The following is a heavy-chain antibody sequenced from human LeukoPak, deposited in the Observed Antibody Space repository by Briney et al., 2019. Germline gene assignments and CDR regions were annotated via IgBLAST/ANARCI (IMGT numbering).Heavy chain of an antibody. CDR2: IYPGNSDT. Sequence: GESLKISCKGSGYSFTNYWIGWVRQMPEKGLECLGIIYPGNSDTKYSPSFQGQVTISADKSITTVYLQWSSLKASDTAMYYCARLGGTGWYENAFDIWGQGTMVTVSS. V-gene: IGHV5-51*01. D-gene: IGHD6-19*01. CDR3: ARLGGTGWYENAFDI. CDR1: GYSFTNYW. J-gene: IGHJ3*02.